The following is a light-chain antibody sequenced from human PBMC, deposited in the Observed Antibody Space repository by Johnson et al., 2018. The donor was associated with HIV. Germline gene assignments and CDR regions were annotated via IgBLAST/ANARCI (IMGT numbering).Light chain of an antibody. Sequence: QSVLTQPPSVSAAPGQKVTISCSGSSSNIGNNYVSWYQQLPGTAPKLLIYENNKRPSGIPDRFSGSKSGTSATLGITGLQTGDEADYYCGKWDSSLSVDYVFGTGTKATVL. CDR3: GKWDSSLSVDYV. CDR1: SSNIGNNY. J-gene: IGLJ1*01. CDR2: ENN. V-gene: IGLV1-51*02.